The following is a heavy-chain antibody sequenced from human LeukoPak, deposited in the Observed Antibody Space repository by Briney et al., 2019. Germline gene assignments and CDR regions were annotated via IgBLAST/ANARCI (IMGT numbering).Heavy chain of an antibody. J-gene: IGHJ5*02. CDR2: IYYSGST. V-gene: IGHV4-59*01. Sequence: SETLSLTCTVSGGSISSYYWSWIRQPPGKGLEWIGYIYYSGSTNYNPSLKSRVTISVDTSKNQFSLKLSSVTAADTAVYYCAREGTAAGTGWFDPWGQGTLVTVSS. CDR1: GGSISSYY. CDR3: AREGTAAGTGWFDP. D-gene: IGHD6-13*01.